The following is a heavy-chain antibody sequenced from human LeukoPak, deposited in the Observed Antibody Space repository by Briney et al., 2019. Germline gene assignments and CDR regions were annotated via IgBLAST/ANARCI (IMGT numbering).Heavy chain of an antibody. CDR3: ARQQIRFGKSCQIY. V-gene: IGHV1-2*02. CDR2: INPNSGGT. J-gene: IGHJ4*02. CDR1: GYTFTGYY. Sequence: GASVKVSCKASGYTFTGYYMHWVRQAPGQGLEWMGWINPNSGGTNYAQKFQGRVTMTRDTSISTAYMELSRLRSDDTAVYYCARQQIRFGKSCQIYWGQGTLVTVSS. D-gene: IGHD3-10*01.